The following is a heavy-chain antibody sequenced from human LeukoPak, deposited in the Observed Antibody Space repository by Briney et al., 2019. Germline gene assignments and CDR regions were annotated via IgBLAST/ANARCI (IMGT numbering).Heavy chain of an antibody. Sequence: SETLSLTCTVSDGSFSSYYWNWIRQAPGKGLEGIGYINYSGNTNYNPSLKSRVTISVNTSKNQFSLKVTSVTAADTAVYFCARDYLRQNAFDLWGQGTMVTVSA. CDR1: DGSFSSYY. CDR2: INYSGNT. V-gene: IGHV4-59*01. D-gene: IGHD4-17*01. J-gene: IGHJ3*01. CDR3: ARDYLRQNAFDL.